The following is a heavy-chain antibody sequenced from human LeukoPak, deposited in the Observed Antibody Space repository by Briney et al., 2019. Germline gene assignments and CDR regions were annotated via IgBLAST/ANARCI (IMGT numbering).Heavy chain of an antibody. D-gene: IGHD2-8*01. J-gene: IGHJ4*02. CDR1: GFTFSSYS. V-gene: IGHV3-30*03. Sequence: GGSLRLSCAASGFTFSSYSMNWVRQAPGKGLEWVAVISYDGSNKYYADSVKGRFTISRDNSKNTLYLQMNSLRAEDTAVYYCARDPVIDCTNGVCYTGNFGYFDYWGQGTLVTVSS. CDR2: ISYDGSNK. CDR3: ARDPVIDCTNGVCYTGNFGYFDY.